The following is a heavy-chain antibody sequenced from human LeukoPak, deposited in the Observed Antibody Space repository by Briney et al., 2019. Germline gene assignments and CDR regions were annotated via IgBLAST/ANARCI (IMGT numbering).Heavy chain of an antibody. J-gene: IGHJ4*02. CDR2: ISGSGDST. CDR3: AKSHQWPPYYFDY. D-gene: IGHD6-19*01. Sequence: GGSLRLSCAASGFIFSSYAMSWVRQAPGKGLEWVSAISGSGDSTYYGDSVKGRFTISRDNSKNTLYLQMNSLRAEDTAVYYCAKSHQWPPYYFDYWGQGTLVTVSS. V-gene: IGHV3-23*01. CDR1: GFIFSSYA.